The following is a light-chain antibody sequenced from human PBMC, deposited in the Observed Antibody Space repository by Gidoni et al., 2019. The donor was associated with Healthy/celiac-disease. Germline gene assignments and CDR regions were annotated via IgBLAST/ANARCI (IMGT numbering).Light chain of an antibody. CDR3: QXXXT. J-gene: IGKJ1*01. Sequence: EIVLTQSPGTLSLSPGESATLACRASQSVSSSYLAWYQQKPGQAPRLLIYGASSRATGIPDRFSGSGSGTDFTLTISRLEPEDFAVXXCQXXXTFXXGTKVEIK. CDR2: GAS. CDR1: QSVSSSY. V-gene: IGKV3-20*01.